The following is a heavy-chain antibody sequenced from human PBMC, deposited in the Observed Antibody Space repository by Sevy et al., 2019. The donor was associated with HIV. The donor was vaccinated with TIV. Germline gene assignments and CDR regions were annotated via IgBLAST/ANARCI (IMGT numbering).Heavy chain of an antibody. J-gene: IGHJ3*02. Sequence: GGSLRLSCAASGFTFSSHEMNWVRQAPGKGLEWVSYITSSGSTMYYADSVKGRFTISRDNAKNSLYLQMNSLRAEDTAIYYCARVLYYANRYDAFDIWGQGTMVSASS. V-gene: IGHV3-48*03. CDR1: GFTFSSHE. CDR2: ITSSGSTM. CDR3: ARVLYYANRYDAFDI. D-gene: IGHD2-8*01.